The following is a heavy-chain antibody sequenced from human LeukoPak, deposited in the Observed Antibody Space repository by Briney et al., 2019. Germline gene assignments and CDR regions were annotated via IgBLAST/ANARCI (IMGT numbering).Heavy chain of an antibody. CDR3: ARDLVTVTKGFDI. Sequence: SETLSLTCAVSGDSFSSHCWTWIRQSPGTGLEWIGYISHIGRTNYNLSLKSRVTISIDTSKNQFSLKLRSVTAADTAVYYCARDLVTVTKGFDIWGQGTMVSVSS. J-gene: IGHJ3*02. V-gene: IGHV4-59*11. D-gene: IGHD4-17*01. CDR1: GDSFSSHC. CDR2: ISHIGRT.